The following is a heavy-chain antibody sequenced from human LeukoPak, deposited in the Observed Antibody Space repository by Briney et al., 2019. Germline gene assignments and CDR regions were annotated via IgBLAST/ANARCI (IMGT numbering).Heavy chain of an antibody. CDR3: ARGHYDFWSGYYTQLAGYYFDY. Sequence: SETLSLTCAVYGGSFSGYYWSWIRQPPGKGLEWIGKINHSGSTNYNPSLKSRVTISVDTSKNQFSLKLSSVTAADTAVYYCARGHYDFWSGYYTQLAGYYFDYWGQGTLVTVSS. D-gene: IGHD3-3*01. J-gene: IGHJ4*02. CDR2: INHSGST. CDR1: GGSFSGYY. V-gene: IGHV4-34*01.